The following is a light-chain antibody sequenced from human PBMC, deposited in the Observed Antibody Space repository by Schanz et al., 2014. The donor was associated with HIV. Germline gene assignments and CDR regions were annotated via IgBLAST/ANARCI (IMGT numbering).Light chain of an antibody. Sequence: QSVLTQPPSASGPPGQRVTISCSGSSSNIQKNYVYWYQQLAGTAPKLLIYEDNRRPSGVPDRFSGSKSGTSASLAISGLRSEDEADYYCAAWDDGLNGVFGGGTKLTVL. CDR2: EDN. V-gene: IGLV1-47*01. CDR3: AAWDDGLNGV. J-gene: IGLJ2*01. CDR1: SSNIQKNY.